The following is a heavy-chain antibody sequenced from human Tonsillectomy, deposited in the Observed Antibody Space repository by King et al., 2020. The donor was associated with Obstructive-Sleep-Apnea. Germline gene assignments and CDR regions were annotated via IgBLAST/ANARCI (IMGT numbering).Heavy chain of an antibody. CDR3: AKDIRITMVRGVTRAFDI. CDR1: GFTFSSYA. J-gene: IGHJ3*02. CDR2: ISGSGVST. V-gene: IGHV3-23*04. Sequence: VQLVESGGGLVQPGGSLRLSCAASGFTFSSYAMSWVRQAPGKGLEWVSAISGSGVSTYYADSVKGRFTISREHSKNTLYLQMNSLRAEDTAVYYCAKDIRITMVRGVTRAFDIWGQGTMVTVSS. D-gene: IGHD3-10*01.